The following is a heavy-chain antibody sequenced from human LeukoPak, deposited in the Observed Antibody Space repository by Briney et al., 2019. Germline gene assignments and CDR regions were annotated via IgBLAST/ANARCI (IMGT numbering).Heavy chain of an antibody. CDR1: GDSISSGGYS. V-gene: IGHV4-30-4*07. J-gene: IGHJ4*02. CDR2: IYSSGRS. CDR3: ARDPYDSGI. Sequence: PSETLSLTCAVFGDSISSGGYSWSWVRQPPGKGLEWIGYIYSSGRSYYNPSLQSRVTISVDTSKNEFSLKVTSVTAADTAVYYCARDPYDSGIWGQGTLVTVSS. D-gene: IGHD3-10*01.